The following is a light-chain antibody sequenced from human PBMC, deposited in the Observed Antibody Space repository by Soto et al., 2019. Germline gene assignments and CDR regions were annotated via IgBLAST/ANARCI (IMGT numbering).Light chain of an antibody. Sequence: QSVLTQPPSVSGAPGQRVTISCTGSSSNIGAGSSVHWYQQLPGTAPKLLIYGNSKRPSGVPDRFSGSKSGTSASLAITGLRAEDEADYYYQSYDSSLSGYVFGAGTKLTVL. V-gene: IGLV1-40*01. J-gene: IGLJ1*01. CDR3: QSYDSSLSGYV. CDR2: GNS. CDR1: SSNIGAGSS.